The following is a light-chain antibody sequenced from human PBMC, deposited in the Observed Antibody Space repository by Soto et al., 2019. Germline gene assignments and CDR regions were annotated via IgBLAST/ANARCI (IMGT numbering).Light chain of an antibody. CDR3: CSYAGSSTHVV. J-gene: IGLJ2*01. Sequence: QSALTQPPPVSGSPGQSIPISGTGTSSDVGSYNLVSWYQQHPGKAPKLMIYEGSKRPSGVSNRFSGSKSGNTASLTISGLQAEDEADYYCCSYAGSSTHVVFGGGTKVTVL. CDR1: SSDVGSYNL. V-gene: IGLV2-23*01. CDR2: EGS.